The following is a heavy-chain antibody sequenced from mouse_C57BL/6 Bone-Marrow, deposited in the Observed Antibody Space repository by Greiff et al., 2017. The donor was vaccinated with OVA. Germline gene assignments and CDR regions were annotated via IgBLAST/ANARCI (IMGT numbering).Heavy chain of an antibody. CDR3: AREGGGYYAWFAY. CDR2: ITPNNGGT. V-gene: IGHV1-18*01. J-gene: IGHJ3*01. Sequence: EVQLQQSGPELVKPGASVKIPCKASGYTFTDYNMDWVKQSHGKSLEWIGDITPNNGGTIYNQKFKGKATLTVDKSSSTAYMERRSLTSEDTAVYYCAREGGGYYAWFAYWGQGTLVTVSA. CDR1: GYTFTDYN. D-gene: IGHD2-3*01.